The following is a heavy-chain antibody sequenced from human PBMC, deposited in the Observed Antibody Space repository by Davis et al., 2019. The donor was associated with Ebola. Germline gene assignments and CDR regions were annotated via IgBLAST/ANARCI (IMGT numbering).Heavy chain of an antibody. Sequence: ASVKVPCKASGYRFTSYYMHWMRQAPGQGLEWMGIINPITGGTSYAQNFQVRVNMTRDTSTSTVYMELSSLRSEGTAVYYCAREGGRYYDSSGYVFDIWGQGTMVKVSS. J-gene: IGHJ3*02. CDR3: AREGGRYYDSSGYVFDI. CDR1: GYRFTSYY. D-gene: IGHD3-22*01. CDR2: INPITGGT. V-gene: IGHV1-46*01.